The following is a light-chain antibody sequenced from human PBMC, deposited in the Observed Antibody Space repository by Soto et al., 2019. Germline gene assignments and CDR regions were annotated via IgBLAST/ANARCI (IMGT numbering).Light chain of an antibody. CDR3: QEGTYWPA. J-gene: IGKJ4*01. CDR1: QLVSSSL. CDR2: GAS. Sequence: IVMTHSPATLSVSPWQRSTLSISSSQLVSSSLLARYQQKPGQAPRLLIYGASNRATGIPARFSGSGSGTDFTLTISSLEPEDFAVYYCQEGTYWPAFGGGTKVDIK. V-gene: IGKV3D-20*02.